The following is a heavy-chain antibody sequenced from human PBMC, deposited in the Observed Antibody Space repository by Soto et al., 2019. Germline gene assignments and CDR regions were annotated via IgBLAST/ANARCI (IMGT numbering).Heavy chain of an antibody. J-gene: IGHJ6*02. CDR1: GFTFSSYA. CDR3: ALRMESYFGYYGMEV. CDR2: ISGSGGST. D-gene: IGHD1-1*01. Sequence: PGGSLRLSCAASGFTFSSYAMSWVRQAPGKGLEWVSAISGSGGSTYYADSVKGRFTISRDNPKNPLYLQMNSLRAEDTAVYYCALRMESYFGYYGMEVWGQGTTVTVSS. V-gene: IGHV3-23*01.